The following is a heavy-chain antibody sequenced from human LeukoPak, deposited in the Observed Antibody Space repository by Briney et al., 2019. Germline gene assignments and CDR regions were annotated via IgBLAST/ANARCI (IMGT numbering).Heavy chain of an antibody. Sequence: KTSETLSLTCTVSGGSISSYYWSWIRQPPGKGLEWIGYIYYSGSTNYNPSLKSRVTISADTSKNQFSLKLSSVTAADTAVYYCARANYYDSSGYFDYWGQGTLVTVSS. J-gene: IGHJ4*02. D-gene: IGHD3-22*01. CDR2: IYYSGST. CDR3: ARANYYDSSGYFDY. CDR1: GGSISSYY. V-gene: IGHV4-59*01.